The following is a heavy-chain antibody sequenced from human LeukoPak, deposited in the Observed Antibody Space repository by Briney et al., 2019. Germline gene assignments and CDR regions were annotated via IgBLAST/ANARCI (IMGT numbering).Heavy chain of an antibody. V-gene: IGHV3-30-3*01. CDR2: ISYDGSNR. D-gene: IGHD3-10*01. Sequence: GGSLRLSCAASGFTFITYSIHWVRQAPGKGLEWVAVISYDGSNRYYADSVKGRFTISRDNSRNTLYLQMNTLRAEDTAVYYCARDGNYYGSGRPYYYYGMDVWGQGTTVTVSS. J-gene: IGHJ6*02. CDR1: GFTFITYS. CDR3: ARDGNYYGSGRPYYYYGMDV.